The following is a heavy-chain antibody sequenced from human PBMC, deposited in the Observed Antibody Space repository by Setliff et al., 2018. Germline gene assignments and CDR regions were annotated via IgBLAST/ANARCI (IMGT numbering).Heavy chain of an antibody. V-gene: IGHV3-33*01. D-gene: IGHD2-2*01. J-gene: IGHJ4*02. CDR3: ARTYCSDTSPRAD. CDR1: GFSFSAYG. CDR2: IWYDGSTK. Sequence: LRLSCAASGFSFSAYGMHWVRQAPGKGLEWVAVIWYDGSTKYYADSVKGRFTISRDNSKNTLYLQMNSLRAEDTAVYYCARTYCSDTSPRADWCQGTQVTVSS.